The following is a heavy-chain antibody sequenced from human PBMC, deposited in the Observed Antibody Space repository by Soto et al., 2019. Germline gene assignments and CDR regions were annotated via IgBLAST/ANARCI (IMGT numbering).Heavy chain of an antibody. CDR3: ASTEYSSSSTQFDY. V-gene: IGHV3-53*01. D-gene: IGHD6-6*01. CDR1: GFTVSNNY. Sequence: EVQLLESGGGLIQPGGSLRLSCAASGFTVSNNYMSWVRQAPGKGLEWIAVIYTDDTTYYADSMKGRFTVSRDNSKNTLYLHMNSLRAEDTAVYYCASTEYSSSSTQFDYWGQGTLVTVSS. J-gene: IGHJ4*02. CDR2: IYTDDTT.